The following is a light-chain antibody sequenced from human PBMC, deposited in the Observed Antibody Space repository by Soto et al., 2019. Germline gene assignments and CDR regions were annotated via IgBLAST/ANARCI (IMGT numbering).Light chain of an antibody. CDR1: QNISIY. J-gene: IGKJ2*01. Sequence: DIQMTQSPSSLSASVRDRATITCRASQNISIYLTWYQQKPGNAPNLLIYAASSLHTGVPSRFSGSGSGTDFTLTITSLRPEDFATYFCQQSYTSLMTTFAQGTKLDIK. V-gene: IGKV1-39*01. CDR3: QQSYTSLMTT. CDR2: AAS.